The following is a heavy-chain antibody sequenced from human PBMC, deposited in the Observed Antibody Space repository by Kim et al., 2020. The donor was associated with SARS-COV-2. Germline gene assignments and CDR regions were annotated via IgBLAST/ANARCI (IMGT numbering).Heavy chain of an antibody. J-gene: IGHJ6*02. CDR1: GGSFSGYY. CDR3: ARELLKGRYCSSTSCYGGMDV. V-gene: IGHV4-34*01. D-gene: IGHD2-2*01. Sequence: SETLSLTCAVYGGSFSGYYWSWIRQPPGKGLEWIGEINHSGSTNYNPSLKSRVTISVDTSKNQFSLKLSSVTAADTAVYYCARELLKGRYCSSTSCYGGMDVWGQGTTAPSP. CDR2: INHSGST.